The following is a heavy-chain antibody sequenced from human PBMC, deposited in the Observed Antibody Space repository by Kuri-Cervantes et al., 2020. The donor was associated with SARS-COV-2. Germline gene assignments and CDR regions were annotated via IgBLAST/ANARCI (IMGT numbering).Heavy chain of an antibody. V-gene: IGHV3-21*06. Sequence: GESLKISCTASGFTFNTYNMKWVRQAPGKGLEWVSGIGPSNTYIYYADSVKGRFIISRDNAKNSLYLQMNSLRAEDTAVYYCTRENGYIAYWGQGTLVTVSS. J-gene: IGHJ4*02. CDR1: GFTFNTYN. CDR3: TRENGYIAY. D-gene: IGHD3-22*01. CDR2: IGPSNTYI.